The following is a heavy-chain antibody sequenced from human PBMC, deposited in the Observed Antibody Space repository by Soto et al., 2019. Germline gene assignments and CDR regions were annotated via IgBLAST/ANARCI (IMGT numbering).Heavy chain of an antibody. Sequence: SETLSLTCTVSGGSISSYYWSWIRQPPGKGLEWIGYIYYSGSTNYNPSPKSRVTISVDTSKNQFSLKLSSVTAADTAVYYCARRNSNYVHWFDPWGQGTLVTVSS. V-gene: IGHV4-59*08. CDR3: ARRNSNYVHWFDP. J-gene: IGHJ5*02. D-gene: IGHD4-4*01. CDR1: GGSISSYY. CDR2: IYYSGST.